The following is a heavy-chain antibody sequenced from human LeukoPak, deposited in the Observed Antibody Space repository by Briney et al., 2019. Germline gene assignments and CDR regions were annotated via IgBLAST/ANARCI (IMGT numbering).Heavy chain of an antibody. CDR1: GGTFSSYA. V-gene: IGHV1-69*04. CDR3: ARGGYYDSSGYYVDY. D-gene: IGHD3-22*01. Sequence: GASVKVSCKASGGTFSSYAISWVRQAPGQGLEWMGRIIPILGIANYAQKFQGRVTITADKSTSTAYMELSSLRSEDTAVYYCARGGYYDSSGYYVDYWGQGTLVTVSS. J-gene: IGHJ4*02. CDR2: IIPILGIA.